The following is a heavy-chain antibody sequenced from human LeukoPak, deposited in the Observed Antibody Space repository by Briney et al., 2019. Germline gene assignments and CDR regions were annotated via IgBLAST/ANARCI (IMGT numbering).Heavy chain of an antibody. D-gene: IGHD2-2*01. CDR2: ISSCSSTI. CDR3: ARDEDCSSTSCYSADAFDY. CDR1: GFTFSSYS. V-gene: IGHV3-48*01. J-gene: IGHJ4*02. Sequence: GGSLRLTCAASGFTFSSYSMNWVRQAPGKGLEWVSYISSCSSTIYYADSVKGRFTISRDNAKNSLYLQMNSLRAEDTAVYYCARDEDCSSTSCYSADAFDYWGQGTLVTVSS.